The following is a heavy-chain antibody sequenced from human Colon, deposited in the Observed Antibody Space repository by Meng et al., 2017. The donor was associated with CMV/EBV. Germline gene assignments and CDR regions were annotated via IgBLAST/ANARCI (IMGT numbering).Heavy chain of an antibody. V-gene: IGHV4-39*07. CDR1: GASISSSPYY. J-gene: IGHJ4*02. CDR3: ATDYGDYYFDR. CDR2: IYYSGYT. Sequence: QLQLHASGPGRVHPSATLSFTCHVSGASISSSPYYWGWIRQTPGKGLEWIGNIYYSGYTYYNPSLKSRLTISVDTSKNQFSLKLTSVTAADTAVYYCATDYGDYYFDRWGQGTLVTVSS. D-gene: IGHD4-17*01.